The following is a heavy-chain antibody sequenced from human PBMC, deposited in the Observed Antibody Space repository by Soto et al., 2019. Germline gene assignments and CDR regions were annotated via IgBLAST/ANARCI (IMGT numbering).Heavy chain of an antibody. CDR1: GFSFIKYA. CDR2: LSGSGGST. D-gene: IGHD2-8*01. CDR3: ARGCSAGKGSPLDY. V-gene: IGHV3-23*01. J-gene: IGHJ4*02. Sequence: GSLRLSCSASGFSFIKYAMSWVRQAPGKGLEWVSGLSGSGGSTSSADSVKGRFAISRDNSRNTLYLQMNSLRDGDTAIYCGARGCSAGKGSPLDYWGQGTLVTVSS.